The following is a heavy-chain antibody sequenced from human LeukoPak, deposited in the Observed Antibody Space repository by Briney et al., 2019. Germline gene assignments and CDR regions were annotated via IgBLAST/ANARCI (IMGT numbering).Heavy chain of an antibody. D-gene: IGHD1-14*01. J-gene: IGHJ3*01. CDR2: VGIAGDT. Sequence: PVGSLRLSCAASGFTFNNYEMHWVRQTAGKGLEWVSAVGIAGDTFYAGSVKGRFSISRDNAESSLFLQMNSLRAGDTAVYYCAREGRMGTADAFDVWGQGTMVTVSS. CDR3: AREGRMGTADAFDV. V-gene: IGHV3-13*01. CDR1: GFTFNNYE.